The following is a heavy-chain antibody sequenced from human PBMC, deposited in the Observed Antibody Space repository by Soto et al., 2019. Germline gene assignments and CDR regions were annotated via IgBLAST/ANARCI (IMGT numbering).Heavy chain of an antibody. V-gene: IGHV3-30-3*01. CDR3: ARDRNRNLFDY. CDR1: GFTFSSYA. D-gene: IGHD3-16*02. J-gene: IGHJ4*02. CDR2: ISYDGSNK. Sequence: GGSLRLSCAASGFTFSSYAMHWVRQAPGKGLEWVAVISYDGSNKYYADSVKGRFTISRDNSKNTLYLQMNSLRAEDTAVYYCARDRNRNLFDYWGQGTLVTVSS.